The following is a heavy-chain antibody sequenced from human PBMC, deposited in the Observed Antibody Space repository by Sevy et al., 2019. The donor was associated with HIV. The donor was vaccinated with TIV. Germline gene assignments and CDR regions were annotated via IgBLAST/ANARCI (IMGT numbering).Heavy chain of an antibody. V-gene: IGHV3-7*01. Sequence: GGSLRLSCAASGFNFDTFWMGWVRQAPGRGLEWVASIDPRVEERDHLDSLKGRFTISRDKAKNSLYLEMHSLKGEDTALYYCVRVVWDVLVVPAATPSPWLDSWGQGTLVTVSS. J-gene: IGHJ5*01. CDR3: VRVVWDVLVVPAATPSPWLDS. CDR1: GFNFDTFW. CDR2: IDPRVEER. D-gene: IGHD3-16*02.